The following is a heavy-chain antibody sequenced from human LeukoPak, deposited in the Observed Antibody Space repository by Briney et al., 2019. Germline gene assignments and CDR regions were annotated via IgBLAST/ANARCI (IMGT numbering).Heavy chain of an antibody. D-gene: IGHD3-10*01. CDR3: AREGVSYYGSSSDY. J-gene: IGHJ4*02. V-gene: IGHV3-9*01. CDR1: GFTFRDYA. Sequence: GSSLRLSCVASGFTFRDYAMLWLRQAPGKGLAWVAGLSWNSGSIVYADSVKGRFTISRDSAKNSLYLQMNSLRAEDTALYYCAREGVSYYGSSSDYWGQGTLVTVFS. CDR2: LSWNSGSI.